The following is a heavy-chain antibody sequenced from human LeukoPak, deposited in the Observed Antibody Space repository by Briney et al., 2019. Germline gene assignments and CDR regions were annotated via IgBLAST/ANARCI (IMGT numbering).Heavy chain of an antibody. CDR3: ARDSAGYSCALNPPPFSY. Sequence: GASVKVSCKASGYTFTSYGISWVRQAPGQGLEWMGWISAYNGNTNYAQKLQGRGTMTTDTSTSTAYMEMRRLRADDTAGYYCARDSAGYSCALNPPPFSYWGQGTLVTVSS. J-gene: IGHJ4*02. D-gene: IGHD5-18*01. V-gene: IGHV1-18*01. CDR1: GYTFTSYG. CDR2: ISAYNGNT.